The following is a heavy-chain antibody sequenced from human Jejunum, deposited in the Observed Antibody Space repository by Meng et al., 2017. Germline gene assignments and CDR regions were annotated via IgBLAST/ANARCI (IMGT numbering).Heavy chain of an antibody. J-gene: IGHJ4*02. V-gene: IGHV4-4*02. CDR2: MHQSGSS. Sequence: LTGGGPGLVVASGALSLSCAVSGGFSSSDWWSWLRQPPGKGLEWIGEMHQSGSSNYNPSLKSRLTMSVDESKNHFSLKLNSVTAADTAVYYCARGWKYAWFNWGQGTLVTVSS. CDR3: ARGWKYAWFN. D-gene: IGHD1-7*01. CDR1: GGFSSSDW.